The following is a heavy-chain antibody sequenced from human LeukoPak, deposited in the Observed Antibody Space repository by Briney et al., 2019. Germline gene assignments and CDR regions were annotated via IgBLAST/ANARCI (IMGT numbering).Heavy chain of an antibody. V-gene: IGHV3-23*01. D-gene: IGHD5-12*01. CDR3: AKGSGFGGYDLDY. CDR2: TTGSGETT. CDR1: GFTFSTFG. Sequence: GGTLRLSCAASGFTFSTFGLSWVRQAPGKGLEWVSGTTGSGETTYYADSVKGRFTISRDNFKNTLYLQMNSLRAEDTAFYYCAKGSGFGGYDLDYWGQGTLVTVST. J-gene: IGHJ4*02.